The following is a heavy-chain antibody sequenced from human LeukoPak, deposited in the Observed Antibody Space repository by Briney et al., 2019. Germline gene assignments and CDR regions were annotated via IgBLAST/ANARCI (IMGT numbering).Heavy chain of an antibody. CDR1: GFTLSTDA. Sequence: GGSLRLSCLTSGFTLSTDAMSWVCQAPWKGLEWVANIKQDGSEKYYVDSVKGRFTISRDNAKNSLYLQMNSLRAEDTAVYYCARDEEIQLWLRPLDYWGQGTLVTVSS. J-gene: IGHJ4*02. V-gene: IGHV3-7*01. D-gene: IGHD5-18*01. CDR2: IKQDGSEK. CDR3: ARDEEIQLWLRPLDY.